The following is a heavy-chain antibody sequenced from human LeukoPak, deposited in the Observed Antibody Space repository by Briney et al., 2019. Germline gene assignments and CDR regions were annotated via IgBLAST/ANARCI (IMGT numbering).Heavy chain of an antibody. CDR3: ASTDTAMDQKHY. J-gene: IGHJ4*02. D-gene: IGHD5-18*01. V-gene: IGHV3-74*01. Sequence: GGSLRLSCAASGFTFSSYWMHWVRQAPGKGLVWVSRINSDGSSTSYADSVKGRFTISRDNAKNTLYLQMNSLRAEDTAVYYCASTDTAMDQKHYWGQGTLVTVSS. CDR1: GFTFSSYW. CDR2: INSDGSST.